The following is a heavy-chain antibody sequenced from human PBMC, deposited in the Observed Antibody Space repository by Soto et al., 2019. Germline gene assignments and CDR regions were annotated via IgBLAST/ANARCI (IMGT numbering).Heavy chain of an antibody. V-gene: IGHV3-7*01. CDR3: ARDSGYAHRHYYYGMDV. CDR1: GFSFSTYW. CDR2: IKQDGSEK. J-gene: IGHJ6*02. Sequence: EVQLVESGGGLVQPGGSLRLSCATSGFSFSTYWMNWVRQAPGKGLEWVASIKQDGSEKYYVDSVKGRFTISRDNAKNSLYLQMNSLGAEDTAVYYCARDSGYAHRHYYYGMDVWGQGTTVTVS. D-gene: IGHD5-12*01.